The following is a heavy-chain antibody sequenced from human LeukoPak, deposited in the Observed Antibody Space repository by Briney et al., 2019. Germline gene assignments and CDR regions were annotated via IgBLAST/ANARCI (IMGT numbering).Heavy chain of an antibody. J-gene: IGHJ3*02. CDR2: ISGGGGST. Sequence: GGSLRLSCAASGFTFSSYAMTWVRQGPGKGLEWVSDISGGGGSTFYADSVKGRFTISRDNSKNTLYLQIHSLRAEDTAVYHCAIYGGSGTNALDMWGQGTMVTVSS. D-gene: IGHD5-12*01. CDR3: AIYGGSGTNALDM. V-gene: IGHV3-23*01. CDR1: GFTFSSYA.